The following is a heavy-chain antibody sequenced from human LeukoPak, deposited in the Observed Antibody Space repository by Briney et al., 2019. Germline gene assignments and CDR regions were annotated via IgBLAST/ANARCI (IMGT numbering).Heavy chain of an antibody. D-gene: IGHD1-26*01. CDR3: ARGRIVGATRSFGY. V-gene: IGHV4-30-2*01. CDR2: IYHSGST. Sequence: PSQTLSLTCTVSGGSISSGGYYWSWIRQPPGKGLEWIGYIYHSGSTYYNPSLKSRVTISVDRSKNQFSLKLSSVTAADTAVYYCARGRIVGATRSFGYWGQGTLVTVSS. J-gene: IGHJ4*02. CDR1: GGSISSGGYY.